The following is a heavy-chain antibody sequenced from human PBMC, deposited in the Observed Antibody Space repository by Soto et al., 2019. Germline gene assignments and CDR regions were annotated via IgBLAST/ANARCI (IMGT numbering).Heavy chain of an antibody. D-gene: IGHD3-3*01. CDR3: AIGERLSTSYFNF. J-gene: IGHJ4*02. CDR2: ISPKSTYR. Sequence: GGSLRLSCATSGFPFSDYYMSWIRQAPGKGLEWLSHISPKSTYRNYADSVKGRFTISRDNTKSSLFLQMNSLGVEDTAVYYCAIGERLSTSYFNFWGKGTLVTVSS. V-gene: IGHV3-11*06. CDR1: GFPFSDYY.